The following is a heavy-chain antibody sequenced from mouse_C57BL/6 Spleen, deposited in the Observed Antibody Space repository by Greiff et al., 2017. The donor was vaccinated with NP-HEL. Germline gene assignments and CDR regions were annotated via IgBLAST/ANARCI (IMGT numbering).Heavy chain of an antibody. CDR1: GFTFSDYG. J-gene: IGHJ3*01. V-gene: IGHV5-17*01. CDR3: ATAYYSNYGCAY. Sequence: DVKLVESGGGLVKPGGSLKLSCAASGFTFSDYGMHWVRQAPEKGLEWVAYISSGSSTIYYADTVKGRFTISRDNAKNTLFLQMTSLRSEDTAMYYCATAYYSNYGCAYWGQGTLVTVSA. D-gene: IGHD2-5*01. CDR2: ISSGSSTI.